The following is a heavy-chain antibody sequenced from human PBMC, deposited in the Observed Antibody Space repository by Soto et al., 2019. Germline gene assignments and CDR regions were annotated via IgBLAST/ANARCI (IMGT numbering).Heavy chain of an antibody. J-gene: IGHJ6*02. D-gene: IGHD2-2*01. V-gene: IGHV3-49*03. Sequence: WSLRLSCTGSGFTFGDYAISWSRQAPGKGLEWVGVIRSKAYGETKDYAASVKGRFTILRDDSKSIAYLQMNSLQSEDTGVYYCTRYTSTSRYSYFGMDVWGHGTTVTVSS. CDR3: TRYTSTSRYSYFGMDV. CDR1: GFTFGDYA. CDR2: IRSKAYGETK.